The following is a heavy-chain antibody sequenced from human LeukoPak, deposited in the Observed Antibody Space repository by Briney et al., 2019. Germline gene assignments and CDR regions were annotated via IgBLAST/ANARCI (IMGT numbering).Heavy chain of an antibody. CDR2: IRYDGSNK. D-gene: IGHD3-10*01. Sequence: GGSLRLSCAASGFTFSSYGMHWVRQAPGKGLEWVAFIRYDGSNKYYADSVKGRFTISRDNSKNTLYLQMNSLRAEDTAVYYCAKDLYYYGSGSSIDYWGQGTLVTVSS. V-gene: IGHV3-30*02. J-gene: IGHJ4*02. CDR1: GFTFSSYG. CDR3: AKDLYYYGSGSSIDY.